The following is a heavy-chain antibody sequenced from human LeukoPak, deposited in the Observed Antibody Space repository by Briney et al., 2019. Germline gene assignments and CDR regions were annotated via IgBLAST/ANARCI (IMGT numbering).Heavy chain of an antibody. CDR3: ARSESGYFQH. CDR1: GGSISSGGYY. Sequence: SETLSLTCTVSGGSISSGGYYWSWIRQPPGKGLEWIGCIYHSGSTYYNPSLKSRVTISVDRSKNQFSLKLSSVTAADTAVYYCARSESGYFQHWGQGTLVTVSS. V-gene: IGHV4-30-2*01. J-gene: IGHJ1*01. CDR2: IYHSGST.